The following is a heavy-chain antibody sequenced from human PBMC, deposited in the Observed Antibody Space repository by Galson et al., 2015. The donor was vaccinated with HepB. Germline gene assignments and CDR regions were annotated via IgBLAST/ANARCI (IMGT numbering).Heavy chain of an antibody. D-gene: IGHD2-2*01. CDR1: GFTFSSYG. V-gene: IGHV3-30*18. Sequence: SLRLSCAASGFTFSSYGMHWVRQAPGKGLEWVAVISYDGSNKYYADSVKGRFTISRDNSKNTLYLQMNSLRAEDTAVYYCAKDHRPGYCSSTSCSLYYYYYYMDVWGKGTTVTVSS. J-gene: IGHJ6*03. CDR2: ISYDGSNK. CDR3: AKDHRPGYCSSTSCSLYYYYYYMDV.